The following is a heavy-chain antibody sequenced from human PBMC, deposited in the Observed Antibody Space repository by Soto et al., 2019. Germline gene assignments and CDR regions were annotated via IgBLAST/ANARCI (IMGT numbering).Heavy chain of an antibody. CDR1: GGSISSGGYY. J-gene: IGHJ4*02. CDR3: ARDLGGGYDSFDY. CDR2: IYYRGST. V-gene: IGHV4-31*03. Sequence: QVQLQESGPGLVKPSQTLSLTCTVSGGSISSGGYYWSWIRQHPGKGLEWIGYIYYRGSTYYNPSLMSRVTIPVDTSKNQFSLKLSSVTAADTAVYYCARDLGGGYDSFDYWGQGTLVTVSS. D-gene: IGHD5-12*01.